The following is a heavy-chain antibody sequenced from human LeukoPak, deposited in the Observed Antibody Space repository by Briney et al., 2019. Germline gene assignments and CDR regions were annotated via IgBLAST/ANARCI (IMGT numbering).Heavy chain of an antibody. J-gene: IGHJ4*02. Sequence: GGSLRLSCTGSGFTFGDYSWSWVRQAPGKGLEWVSSISSSSSYIYYADSVKGRFTISRDNAKNSLYLQMNSLRAEDTAVYYCARGLVYGGNGDWGQGTLVTVSS. V-gene: IGHV3-21*01. D-gene: IGHD4-23*01. CDR2: ISSSSSYI. CDR3: ARGLVYGGNGD. CDR1: GFTFGDYS.